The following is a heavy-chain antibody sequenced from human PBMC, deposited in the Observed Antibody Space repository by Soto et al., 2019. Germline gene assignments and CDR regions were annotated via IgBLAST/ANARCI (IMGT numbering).Heavy chain of an antibody. CDR3: ATAQSDDYGDA. CDR1: GFTFSSYA. Sequence: QVQLVESGGGVVQPGRSLRLSCAASGFTFSSYAMHWVRQAPGKGLEWVAVISYDGSNKYYADSVKGRFTISRDNSKNTLYLQMNSLRAEDTAVYYGATAQSDDYGDAWGQGTLVTVSS. V-gene: IGHV3-30-3*01. J-gene: IGHJ5*02. D-gene: IGHD4-17*01. CDR2: ISYDGSNK.